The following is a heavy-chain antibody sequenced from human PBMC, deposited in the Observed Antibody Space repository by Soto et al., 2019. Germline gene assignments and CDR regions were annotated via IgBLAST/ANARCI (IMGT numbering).Heavy chain of an antibody. CDR2: IRSKSNSYAT. J-gene: IGHJ4*02. CDR1: GFTFSGSA. Sequence: EVQLVESGGGLVQPGGSLKLSCAVSGFTFSGSAMHWVRQASGKGLEWVGRIRSKSNSYATAYAASVKGRFTISRDDSKITAYLQMNSLNTEDTAVYFCTRGYGVYVRDYWGQGTLVTVSS. V-gene: IGHV3-73*01. CDR3: TRGYGVYVRDY. D-gene: IGHD4-17*01.